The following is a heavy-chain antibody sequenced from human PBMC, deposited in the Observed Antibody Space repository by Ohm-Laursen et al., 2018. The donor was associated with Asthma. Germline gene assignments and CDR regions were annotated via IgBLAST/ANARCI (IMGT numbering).Heavy chain of an antibody. CDR3: ATWTGNYPLDV. Sequence: LTCAAPGFSYSSYAMTWVRQAPGQGLEWLSCISAGGDTTYYADSVRGRFTISRDNSKNTLYLQMNSLRAEDTAVYYCATWTGNYPLDVWGQGTKVTVSS. CDR1: GFSYSSYA. CDR2: ISAGGDTT. J-gene: IGHJ6*02. D-gene: IGHD3/OR15-3a*01. V-gene: IGHV3-23*01.